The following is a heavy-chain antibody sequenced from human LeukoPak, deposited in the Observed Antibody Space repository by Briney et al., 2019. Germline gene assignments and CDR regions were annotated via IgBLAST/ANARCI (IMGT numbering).Heavy chain of an antibody. J-gene: IGHJ4*02. D-gene: IGHD2-21*01. CDR2: IYYSGST. CDR3: ARGVVIAPQTFDY. Sequence: SETLSLTCTVSGYSISSGYYWGWIRQPPGKGLEWIGYIYYSGSTNYNPSLKSRVTISVDTSKNQFSLKLSSVTAADTAVYYCARGVVIAPQTFDYWGQGTLVTVSS. V-gene: IGHV4-61*01. CDR1: GYSISSGYY.